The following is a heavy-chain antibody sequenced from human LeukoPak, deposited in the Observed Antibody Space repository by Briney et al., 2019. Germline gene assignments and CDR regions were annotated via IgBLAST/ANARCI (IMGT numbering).Heavy chain of an antibody. CDR2: IFYSGST. D-gene: IGHD3-10*01. V-gene: IGHV4-59*01. J-gene: IGHJ2*01. CDR3: ARVYYGRTYDYWYFDL. Sequence: PSETLSLTCTVSGGSISGYYWSWIRQPPGKGLEWIGYIFYSGSTNYNPSLKSRVTISVDTSKNQSSLKLSSVTAADTAVYFCARVYYGRTYDYWYFDLWGRGTLVTVSS. CDR1: GGSISGYY.